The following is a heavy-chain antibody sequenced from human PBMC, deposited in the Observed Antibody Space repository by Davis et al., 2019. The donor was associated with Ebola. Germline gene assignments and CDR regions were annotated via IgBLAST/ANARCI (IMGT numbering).Heavy chain of an antibody. Sequence: GESLKISCAASGFTFSSYEMNWVRQAPGKGLEWVSYISSSGSTIYYADSVKGRFTISRDNAKNSLYLQMNSLRAEDTAVYYCARAPYYYDSSGYYWDYYYYGMDVWGQGTTVTVSS. CDR3: ARAPYYYDSSGYYWDYYYYGMDV. J-gene: IGHJ6*02. CDR2: ISSSGSTI. V-gene: IGHV3-48*03. CDR1: GFTFSSYE. D-gene: IGHD3-22*01.